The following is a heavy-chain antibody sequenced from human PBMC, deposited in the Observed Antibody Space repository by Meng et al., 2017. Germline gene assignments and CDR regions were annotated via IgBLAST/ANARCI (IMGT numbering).Heavy chain of an antibody. CDR3: ARGAAGYWSDSSGYWYHDY. V-gene: IGHV1-46*01. J-gene: IGHJ4*02. CDR2: INPSGGST. CDR1: GYTFTSYY. D-gene: IGHD3-22*01. Sequence: ASVKVSCKASGYTFTSYYMHWVRQAPGQGLEWMGIINPSGGSTSYAQKFQGRVTMTRDTSTSTVYMELSSLRSEDTAVYYCARGAAGYWSDSSGYWYHDYWGQGTLVTVAS.